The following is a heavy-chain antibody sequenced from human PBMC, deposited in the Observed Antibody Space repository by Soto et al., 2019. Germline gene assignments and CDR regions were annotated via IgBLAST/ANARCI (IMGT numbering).Heavy chain of an antibody. J-gene: IGHJ4*02. D-gene: IGHD3-3*01. CDR2: IYNMVSV. Sequence: QVQLQESGPGLVKPSDTLFLTCTVSGDSVNSGSYYWHWIRQSPGKGLEWIGYIYNMVSVNYHPSLRSRVTISVDTSKNQVSLKLRAVTAADTAIYYCARDWSSWGQGTRVTVSS. CDR1: GDSVNSGSYY. V-gene: IGHV4-61*01. CDR3: ARDWSS.